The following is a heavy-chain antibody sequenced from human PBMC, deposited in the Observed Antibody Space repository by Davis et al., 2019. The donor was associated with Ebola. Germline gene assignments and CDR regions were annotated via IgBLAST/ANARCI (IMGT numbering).Heavy chain of an antibody. D-gene: IGHD6-19*01. J-gene: IGHJ4*02. CDR2: ISGAGYNT. Sequence: ESLKISCEASGFTFRNYAMNWVRQGPGQGLEWVSGISGAGYNTYHADSVKGRFTISRDNSKNTLYLQMNSLSADDTAVYYCATCGFCVSSSGIDYRGQGTLVTVSS. CDR3: ATCGFCVSSSGIDY. CDR1: GFTFRNYA. V-gene: IGHV3-23*01.